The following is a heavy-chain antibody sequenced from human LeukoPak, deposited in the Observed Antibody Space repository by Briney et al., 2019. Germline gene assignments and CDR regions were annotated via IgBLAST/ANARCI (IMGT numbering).Heavy chain of an antibody. CDR1: GFTFSSYA. CDR3: ARDFGVVPFVLDYFDY. D-gene: IGHD3-3*01. V-gene: IGHV3-33*08. J-gene: IGHJ4*02. CDR2: IWYDGSNK. Sequence: GGSLRLSCAASGFTFSSYAMSWVRQAPGKGLEWVAVIWYDGSNKYYADSVKGRFTISRDNSKNTLYLQMNSLRAEDTAVYYCARDFGVVPFVLDYFDYWGQGTLVTVSS.